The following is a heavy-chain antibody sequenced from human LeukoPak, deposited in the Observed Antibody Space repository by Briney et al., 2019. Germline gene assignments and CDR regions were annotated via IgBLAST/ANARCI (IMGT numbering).Heavy chain of an antibody. CDR2: ISGSGGST. Sequence: AGSLRLSCAPYGFTFSSYAMSWVRQAPGKGLEWVSAISGSGGSTYYADSVKGRFTISRDNAKNSLYLQMDSLRDEDTAVYYCASGSGWPKFDYWGEGTLVTLSS. V-gene: IGHV3-23*01. J-gene: IGHJ4*02. CDR1: GFTFSSYA. D-gene: IGHD6-19*01. CDR3: ASGSGWPKFDY.